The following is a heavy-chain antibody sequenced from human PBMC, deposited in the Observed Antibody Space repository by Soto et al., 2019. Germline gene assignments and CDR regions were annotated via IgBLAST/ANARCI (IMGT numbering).Heavy chain of an antibody. Sequence: SVKVSCKASGGTFSSYAISWVRQAPGQGLGWMGGIIPVLGTPNYAQKFQARLTVTADASTTTVHMELSSLRSDDTAVYYCASSAGLDHLLNYYGLNVWGQGTTVTVSS. CDR2: IIPVLGTP. J-gene: IGHJ6*02. CDR3: ASSAGLDHLLNYYGLNV. V-gene: IGHV1-69*13. D-gene: IGHD6-13*01. CDR1: GGTFSSYA.